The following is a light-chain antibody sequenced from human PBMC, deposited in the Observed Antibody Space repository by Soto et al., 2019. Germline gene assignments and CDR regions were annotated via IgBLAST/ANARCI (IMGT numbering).Light chain of an antibody. Sequence: DIQMTQSPSTLSGSVGDRVTITCRASQTISSWLAWYQPKXGKAPKXXIYKASTLKSGVLSRFSGSGSGTEFTLTISSLQPDDVATYYCQHYNSFPEAFGQGTKVDIK. J-gene: IGKJ1*01. CDR1: QTISSW. CDR2: KAS. CDR3: QHYNSFPEA. V-gene: IGKV1-5*03.